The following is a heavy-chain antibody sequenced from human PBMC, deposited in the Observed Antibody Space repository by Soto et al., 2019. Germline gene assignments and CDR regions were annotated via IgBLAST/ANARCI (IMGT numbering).Heavy chain of an antibody. J-gene: IGHJ4*02. CDR2: IYYSGST. D-gene: IGHD1-26*01. V-gene: IGHV4-61*01. CDR3: ARLSGSYHQFDY. Sequence: QVQLQESGPGLVKPSETLSLTCTVSGGSVSSGSYYWSWIRQPPGKGLEWIGYIYYSGSTNYNPSPKSRVTISVDTSKNQFSLKLSSVTAADTAVYYCARLSGSYHQFDYWGQGTLVTVSS. CDR1: GGSVSSGSYY.